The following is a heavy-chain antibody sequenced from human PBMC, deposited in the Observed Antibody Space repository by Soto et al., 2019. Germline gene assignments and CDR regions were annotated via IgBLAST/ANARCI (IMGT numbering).Heavy chain of an antibody. V-gene: IGHV1-8*01. Sequence: ASVKVSCKASGYTFTSYDINWVRQATGQGLEWMGWINPNSGNTGYAQKFQGRVTMTRNTSISTAYMELSSLRSEDTAVYYCASPHSPMGGHDAFDIWGQGTMVTVSS. D-gene: IGHD3-16*01. J-gene: IGHJ3*02. CDR2: INPNSGNT. CDR3: ASPHSPMGGHDAFDI. CDR1: GYTFTSYD.